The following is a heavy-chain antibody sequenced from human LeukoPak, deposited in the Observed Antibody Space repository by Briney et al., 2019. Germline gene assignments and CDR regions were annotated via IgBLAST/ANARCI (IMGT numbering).Heavy chain of an antibody. CDR1: GYTFTSYG. V-gene: IGHV1-18*01. Sequence: ASVKVSCKASGYTFTSYGISWVRQAPGQGLEWMGWISAYNGNTNYAQKLQGRVTMTTDTSTSTAYMELRNLRSDDTAVYYCARDDYYDSSGYLNPWGQGTLVTVSS. J-gene: IGHJ5*02. CDR3: ARDDYYDSSGYLNP. D-gene: IGHD3-22*01. CDR2: ISAYNGNT.